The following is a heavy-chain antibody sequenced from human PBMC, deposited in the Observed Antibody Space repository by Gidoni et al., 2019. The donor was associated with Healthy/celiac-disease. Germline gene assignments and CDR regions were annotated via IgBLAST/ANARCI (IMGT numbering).Heavy chain of an antibody. CDR1: GFTFSSYS. V-gene: IGHV3-21*01. Sequence: EVQLVESGGGLVKTGGSLRLSCAASGFTFSSYSMNWVRQAPGKGLEGVSSISSSISYIYYADSVKGRFTISRDNAKNSLYLQMNSLRAEDTAVYYCARGTDAFDIWGQGTMVTVSS. J-gene: IGHJ3*02. CDR3: ARGTDAFDI. CDR2: ISSSISYI.